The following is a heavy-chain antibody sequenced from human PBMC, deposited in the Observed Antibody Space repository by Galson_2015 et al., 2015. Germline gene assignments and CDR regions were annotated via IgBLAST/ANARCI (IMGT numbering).Heavy chain of an antibody. J-gene: IGHJ4*02. CDR2: ISYDGSNK. V-gene: IGHV3-30-3*01. CDR3: ARSPMVAPVSSPLAY. CDR1: GFTFSSYA. Sequence: SLRLSCAASGFTFSSYAMHWVRQAPGKGLEWEAVISYDGSNKYYADSVKGRFTISRDNSKNTLYLQMNSLRAEDTAVYYCARSPMVAPVSSPLAYSGQATLITVSS. D-gene: IGHD2-15*01.